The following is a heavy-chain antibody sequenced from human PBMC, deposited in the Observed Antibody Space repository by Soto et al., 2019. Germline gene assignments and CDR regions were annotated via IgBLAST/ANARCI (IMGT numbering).Heavy chain of an antibody. CDR3: ARDQTGFDY. CDR2: ITPVLGVE. CDR1: GATFSRDT. J-gene: IGHJ4*02. V-gene: IGHV1-69*08. Sequence: QVHLVQSGAEVKKPGSSVKVSCKASGATFSRDTFSWVRQAPGQGLEWVGRITPVLGVEIYAQRFQGRVTITADTSATTVYMELSSLTSGDTAMYFCARDQTGFDYWGQGTLVTVSS.